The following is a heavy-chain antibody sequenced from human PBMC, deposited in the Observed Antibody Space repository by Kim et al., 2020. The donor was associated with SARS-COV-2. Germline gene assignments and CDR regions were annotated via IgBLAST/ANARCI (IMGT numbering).Heavy chain of an antibody. V-gene: IGHV5-51*01. D-gene: IGHD3-22*01. J-gene: IGHJ4*02. Sequence: SFQGQVTISADKSISTAYLQWSSLKASDTAMYYCARLYYYDSSGYPHLDYWGQGTLVTVSS. CDR3: ARLYYYDSSGYPHLDY.